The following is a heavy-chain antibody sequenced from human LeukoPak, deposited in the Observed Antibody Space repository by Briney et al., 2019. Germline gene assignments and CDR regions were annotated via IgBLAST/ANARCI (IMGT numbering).Heavy chain of an antibody. CDR3: ARGRDLFDS. CDR1: GFTFNTYS. Sequence: GGTLRLSCVASGFTFNTYSMNWFRQAPGTGLEWISYISSSSATIYYANSVKGRFTISRDNAKNSLYLQMNGQRAEDTAVYCCARGRDLFDSWGQGTLVIVSS. CDR2: ISSSSATI. V-gene: IGHV3-48*04. J-gene: IGHJ4*02.